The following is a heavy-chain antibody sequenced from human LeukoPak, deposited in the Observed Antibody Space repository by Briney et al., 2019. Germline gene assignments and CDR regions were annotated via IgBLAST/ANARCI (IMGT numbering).Heavy chain of an antibody. V-gene: IGHV1-18*01. CDR1: GYTFTSYD. CDR3: AREEADSGSYYVDY. Sequence: ASVKVSCKASGYTFTSYDFSWVRQAPGQGLEWMGWISTYNGNTNYAQKLQGRVTMTTDTSTSTAYMELRSLRSDDTAVYYCAREEADSGSYYVDYWGQGTLVTVSS. D-gene: IGHD1-26*01. J-gene: IGHJ4*02. CDR2: ISTYNGNT.